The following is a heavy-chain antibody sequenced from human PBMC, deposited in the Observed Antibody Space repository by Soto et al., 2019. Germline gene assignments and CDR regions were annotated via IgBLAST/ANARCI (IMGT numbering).Heavy chain of an antibody. V-gene: IGHV1-18*01. Sequence: ASVKVSCKASGYTFTSYGISWVRQAPGQGLEWMGWISAYSGNTNYAQKLQGRVTMTTDTSTSTAYMELRSLRSDDTAVYYCARNGCSGGSCYSNYYYGMDVWGQGTTVTVSS. CDR3: ARNGCSGGSCYSNYYYGMDV. D-gene: IGHD2-15*01. CDR1: GYTFTSYG. CDR2: ISAYSGNT. J-gene: IGHJ6*02.